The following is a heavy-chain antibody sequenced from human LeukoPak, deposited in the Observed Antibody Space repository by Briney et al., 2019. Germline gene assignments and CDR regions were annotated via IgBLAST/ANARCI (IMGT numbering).Heavy chain of an antibody. CDR1: GFTFSDYS. Sequence: QTGGSLRLSCPASGFTFSDYSMNWVRQAPGKGLEWVSSISGGGDSSYYADSVKGRFTISRDNSKNTLYLQMNSLRAEDTAVYYCTKDRRISMIQGVIDAFDIWGQGTMVTVSS. CDR2: ISGGGDSS. D-gene: IGHD3-10*01. J-gene: IGHJ3*02. CDR3: TKDRRISMIQGVIDAFDI. V-gene: IGHV3-23*01.